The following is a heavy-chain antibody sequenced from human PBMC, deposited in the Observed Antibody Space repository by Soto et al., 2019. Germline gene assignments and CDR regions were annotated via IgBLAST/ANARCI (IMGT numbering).Heavy chain of an antibody. CDR2: ISSSSSYR. CDR3: ARTRRETISGRIVHSGMDV. D-gene: IGHD1-7*01. V-gene: IGHV3-21*01. J-gene: IGHJ6*02. CDR1: GFTFNSSN. Sequence: GSLGLSCAASGFTFNSSNMNWVRQAPGKGLGWVSSISSSSSYRYSADSVRGRFFVSRDNAKSSLYLQMNSLRAEDTAVYYCARTRRETISGRIVHSGMDVWGQGTTVTVSS.